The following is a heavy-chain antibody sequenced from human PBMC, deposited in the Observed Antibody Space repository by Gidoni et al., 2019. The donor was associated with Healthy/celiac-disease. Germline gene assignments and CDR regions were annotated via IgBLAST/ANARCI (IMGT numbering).Heavy chain of an antibody. D-gene: IGHD4-17*01. CDR2: IYPGDSDI. V-gene: IGHV5-51*01. CDR3: ARQFHYGGNWPPGY. J-gene: IGHJ4*02. Sequence: EVQLVQSGAEVKKPGESLQISWTGSGYSFTSYGIGWVRQMPGKGLGWMGVIYPGDSDIRYSPSFQGQVTISADKSISTAYLQWSSLKASDTAMYYCARQFHYGGNWPPGYWGQGTLVTVSS. CDR1: GYSFTSYG.